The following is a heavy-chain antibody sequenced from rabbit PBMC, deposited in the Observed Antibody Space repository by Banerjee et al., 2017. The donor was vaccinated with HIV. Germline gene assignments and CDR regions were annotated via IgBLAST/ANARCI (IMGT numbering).Heavy chain of an antibody. V-gene: IGHV1S40*01. Sequence: ISWVRQAPGKGLEWIACINSSSGNTVYATWAKGRFTISKTSSTTVTLQMTSLTAADTATYFCARDRAGGGADWGAYFGLWGQGTLVTVS. CDR2: INSSSGNT. J-gene: IGHJ4*01. D-gene: IGHD4-1*01. CDR3: ARDRAGGGADWGAYFGL.